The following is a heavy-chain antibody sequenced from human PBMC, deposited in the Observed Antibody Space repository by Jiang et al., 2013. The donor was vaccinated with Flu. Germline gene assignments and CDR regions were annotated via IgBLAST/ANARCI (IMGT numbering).Heavy chain of an antibody. CDR2: ISAYNGNT. CDR3: ARLYYDILTGYREGFDY. D-gene: IGHD3-9*01. J-gene: IGHJ4*02. Sequence: EVKKPGASVKVSCKASGYTFTSYGISWVRQAPGQGLEWMGWISAYNGNTNYAQKLQGRVTMTTDTSTSTAYMELRSLRSDDTAVYYCARLYYDILTGYREGFDYWGQGTLVTVSS. V-gene: IGHV1-18*01. CDR1: GYTFTSYG.